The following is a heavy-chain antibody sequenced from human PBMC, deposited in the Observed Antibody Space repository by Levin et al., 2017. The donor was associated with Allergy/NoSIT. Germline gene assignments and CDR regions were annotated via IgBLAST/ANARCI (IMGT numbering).Heavy chain of an antibody. Sequence: SQTLSLTCTVSGGSLASPYWNWIRQSPGKGLEWIGYIYSSGTTSYNPSLESRVAMAIDTSKNQFSLWRNAVTAADTAVYFWASGGGVQNVVLRHHLDSWGQGTLVSVSS. CDR2: IYSSGTT. CDR1: GGSLASPY. J-gene: IGHJ4*02. CDR3: ASGGGVQNVVLRHHLDS. D-gene: IGHD1-1*01. V-gene: IGHV4-59*11.